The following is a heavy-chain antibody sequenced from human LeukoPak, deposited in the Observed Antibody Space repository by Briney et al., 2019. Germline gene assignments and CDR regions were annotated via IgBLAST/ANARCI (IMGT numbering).Heavy chain of an antibody. V-gene: IGHV4-61*02. CDR3: ARHQHQSIAARQRPRGYWYFDL. CDR1: GGSISSGSYY. Sequence: SSETLSLTCTVSGGSISSGSYYWSWIRQPAGKGLEWIGRIYTSGSTNYNPSLKSRVTISVDTSKNQFSLKLSSVTAADTAVYYCARHQHQSIAARQRPRGYWYFDLWGRGTLVTVSS. D-gene: IGHD6-6*01. CDR2: IYTSGST. J-gene: IGHJ2*01.